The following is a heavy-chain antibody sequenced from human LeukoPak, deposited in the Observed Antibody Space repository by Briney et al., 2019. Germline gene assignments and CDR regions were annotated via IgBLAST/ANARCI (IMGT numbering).Heavy chain of an antibody. CDR2: ISYDGSNK. J-gene: IGHJ6*02. V-gene: IGHV3-30-3*01. CDR3: ARDPYGMDV. Sequence: GGSLSLSCAASGFTFSSYAMHWVRQAPGKGLEWVAVISYDGSNKYYADSVKGRFTISRDNSKNTLYLQMNSLRAEDTAVYYCARDPYGMDVWGQGTTVTVSS. CDR1: GFTFSSYA.